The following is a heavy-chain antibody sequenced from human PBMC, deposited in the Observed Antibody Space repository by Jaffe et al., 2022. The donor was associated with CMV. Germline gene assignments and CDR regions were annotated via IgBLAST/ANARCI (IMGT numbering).Heavy chain of an antibody. Sequence: QLQLQESGPGLVKPSETLSLTCTVSGGSISSSSYYWGWIRQPPGKGLEWIGSIYYSGSTYYNPSLKSRVTISVDTSKNQFSLKLSSVTAADTAVYYCARLRVFGYSYGASFDYWGQGTLVTVSS. CDR2: IYYSGST. D-gene: IGHD5-18*01. J-gene: IGHJ4*02. CDR1: GGSISSSSYY. CDR3: ARLRVFGYSYGASFDY. V-gene: IGHV4-39*01.